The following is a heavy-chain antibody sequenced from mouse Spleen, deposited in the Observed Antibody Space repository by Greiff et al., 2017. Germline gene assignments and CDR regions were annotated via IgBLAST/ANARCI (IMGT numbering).Heavy chain of an antibody. J-gene: IGHJ1*01. Sequence: QVHVKQSGAELVKPGASVKLSCKASGYTFTSYWMHWVKQRPGQGLEWIGMIHPNSGSTNYNEKFKSKATLTVDKSSSTAYLQLSSLTSEDTAVYYCARTEYGNYVDWYFDVWGAGTTVTVSS. CDR3: ARTEYGNYVDWYFDV. CDR2: IHPNSGST. V-gene: IGHV1-64*01. D-gene: IGHD2-1*01. CDR1: GYTFTSYW.